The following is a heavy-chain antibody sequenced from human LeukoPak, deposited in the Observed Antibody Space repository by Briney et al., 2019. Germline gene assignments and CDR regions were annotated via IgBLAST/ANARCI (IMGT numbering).Heavy chain of an antibody. CDR2: IYYSGST. CDR3: ARTTTVRGTYYMDV. J-gene: IGHJ6*03. V-gene: IGHV4-59*01. Sequence: SETLSLTCTVSGGSISSYYWSWIRQPPGKGMEWVGYIYYSGSTNYNPSLKSRVTISVDTSKNPFSLKLRSVTAADTAVYYCARTTTVRGTYYMDVWGKGTTVTVSS. D-gene: IGHD3-10*01. CDR1: GGSISSYY.